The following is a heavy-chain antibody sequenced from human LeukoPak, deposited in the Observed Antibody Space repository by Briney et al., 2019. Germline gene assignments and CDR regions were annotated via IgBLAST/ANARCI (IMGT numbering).Heavy chain of an antibody. J-gene: IGHJ4*02. D-gene: IGHD1-1*01. CDR3: AKDLTTGTLSFDY. CDR1: GFTFSSYA. CDR2: IWYDGSNK. V-gene: IGHV3-33*06. Sequence: GGSLRLSCAASGFTFSSYAMPWVRQAPGKGLEWVAVIWYDGSNKYYADSVKGRFTISRDNSKNTLYLQMSSLRAEDTAVYSCAKDLTTGTLSFDYWGQGTLVTVSS.